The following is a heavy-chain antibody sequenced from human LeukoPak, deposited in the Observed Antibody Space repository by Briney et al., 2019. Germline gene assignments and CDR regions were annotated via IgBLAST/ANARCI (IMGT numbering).Heavy chain of an antibody. V-gene: IGHV1-18*04. CDR1: GYTFTSYG. D-gene: IGHD3-10*01. CDR2: ISAYNGNT. Sequence: GASVKVSCKASGYTFTSYGISWVRQAPGQGLEWMGWISAYNGNTNYAQKLQGRVTMTTDTSTSTAYMELRSLRSDDTAVYYCARDLLLWFGELPTFEYWGQGTLVTVSS. J-gene: IGHJ4*02. CDR3: ARDLLLWFGELPTFEY.